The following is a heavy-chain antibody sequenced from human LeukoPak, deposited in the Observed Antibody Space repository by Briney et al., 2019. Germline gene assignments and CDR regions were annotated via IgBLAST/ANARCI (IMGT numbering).Heavy chain of an antibody. CDR1: GGSISSYY. D-gene: IGHD2-2*01. CDR2: IYTSGST. V-gene: IGHV4-4*07. CDR3: ARKNCSSTSCPVDY. Sequence: SETLSLTCTVSGGSISSYYWSWIRQPAGKGLEWIGRIYTSGSTNYNPSLKSRVTMSVDTSKNQFSLKLSSVTAADTAVYYCARKNCSSTSCPVDYWGQGTLVTVSS. J-gene: IGHJ4*02.